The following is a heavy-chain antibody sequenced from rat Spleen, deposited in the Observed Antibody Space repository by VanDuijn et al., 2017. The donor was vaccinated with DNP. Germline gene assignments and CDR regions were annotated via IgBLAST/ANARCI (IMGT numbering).Heavy chain of an antibody. CDR3: ANEENTGDNHY. Sequence: EVQLVESGGGLVQPGRSLKLSCAVSGFTFSNHGMAWVRQAPGKGLEWVASINTDGGSTYYPDSVKGRFTISRDNAENTVYLQMNSLRSEDTATYYCANEENTGDNHYWGQGVMVTVSS. J-gene: IGHJ2*01. D-gene: IGHD4-2*01. CDR2: INTDGGST. CDR1: GFTFSNHG. V-gene: IGHV5-58*01.